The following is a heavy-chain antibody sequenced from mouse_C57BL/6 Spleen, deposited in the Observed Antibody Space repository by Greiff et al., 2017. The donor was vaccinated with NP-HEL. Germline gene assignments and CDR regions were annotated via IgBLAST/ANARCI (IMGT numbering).Heavy chain of an antibody. V-gene: IGHV1-80*01. CDR2: IYPGDGDT. CDR3: ARGAGSSSAWFAY. Sequence: VQLQQSGAELVKPGASVKISCKASGYAFSSYWMNWVKQRPGKGLEWIGQIYPGDGDTNYNGKFKGKATLTADKSSSTAYMQLSSLTSEDSAVYFCARGAGSSSAWFAYWGQGTLVTVSA. J-gene: IGHJ3*01. D-gene: IGHD1-1*01. CDR1: GYAFSSYW.